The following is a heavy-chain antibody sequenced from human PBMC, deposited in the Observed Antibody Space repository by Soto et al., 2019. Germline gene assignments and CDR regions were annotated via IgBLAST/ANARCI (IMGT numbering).Heavy chain of an antibody. Sequence: EVQLVESGGGLVKPGGSLRLSCAASGFTFNTYDMNWVRQAPGKGLEWVSSITTSSAYIYYADSLKGRITISRDNAKNSLFLQMNSLRAADTAVYYCVGSGTARLLRHSWFDTWGQGTLVTVSS. V-gene: IGHV3-21*01. CDR1: GFTFNTYD. D-gene: IGHD2-21*01. CDR2: ITTSSAYI. J-gene: IGHJ5*02. CDR3: VGSGTARLLRHSWFDT.